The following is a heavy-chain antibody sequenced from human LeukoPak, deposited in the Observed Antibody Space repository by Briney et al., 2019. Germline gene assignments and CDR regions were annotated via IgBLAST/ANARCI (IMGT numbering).Heavy chain of an antibody. CDR1: GFTFSSYW. V-gene: IGHV3-7*01. CDR2: IKPDGSEK. J-gene: IGHJ6*02. CDR3: ARVRGYCSSTSCYPYYYGMDV. Sequence: GGSLRLSCAASGFTFSSYWMSWVRQAPGKGLEWVANIKPDGSEKYYVDSVKGRFTISRDNAKNSLYLQMNSLRAEDTAVYYCARVRGYCSSTSCYPYYYGMDVWGQGTTVTVSS. D-gene: IGHD2-2*01.